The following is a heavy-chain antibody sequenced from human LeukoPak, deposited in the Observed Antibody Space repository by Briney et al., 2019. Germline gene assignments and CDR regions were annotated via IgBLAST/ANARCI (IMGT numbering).Heavy chain of an antibody. CDR3: ARYSGTYRDF. D-gene: IGHD1-26*01. CDR2: TTSSSSYI. Sequence: PGGSLRLSCAASGFTFSTYNMNWVRQAPGKGLEWVSSTTSSSSYIFYADSVKGRFTISRDNAKNSLYLQMNSLRAEDTAVYYCARYSGTYRDFWGQGTLVTVSS. J-gene: IGHJ4*02. V-gene: IGHV3-21*01. CDR1: GFTFSTYN.